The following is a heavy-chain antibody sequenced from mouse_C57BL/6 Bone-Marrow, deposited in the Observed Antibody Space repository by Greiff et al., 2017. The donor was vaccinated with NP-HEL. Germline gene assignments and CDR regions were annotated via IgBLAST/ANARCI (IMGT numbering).Heavy chain of an antibody. CDR1: GYTFTGYW. J-gene: IGHJ4*01. V-gene: IGHV1-9*01. CDR2: ILPGSGST. Sequence: VQLQQSGAELMKPGASVKLSCKATGYTFTGYWIEWVKQRPGHGLEWIGEILPGSGSTNYNEKFKGKATFTADTSSNTAYLQLSSLTTEDSALFFSAKDGRDPYYYALDYWGQGTSVTASS. D-gene: IGHD1-1*02. CDR3: AKDGRDPYYYALDY.